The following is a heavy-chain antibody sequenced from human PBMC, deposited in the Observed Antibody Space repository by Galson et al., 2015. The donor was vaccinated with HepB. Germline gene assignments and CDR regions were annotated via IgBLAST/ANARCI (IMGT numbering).Heavy chain of an antibody. CDR3: AREPSGADAFDI. V-gene: IGHV3-53*04. CDR2: IYSGGST. CDR1: EFTVSSNY. Sequence: LRLSCAASEFTVSSNYMSWVRQAPGKGLEWASVIYSGGSTYYADSVKGRFTISRHNSKNTLYLQMNSLRAEDTAVYYCAREPSGADAFDIWGQGTMVTVSS. D-gene: IGHD1-26*01. J-gene: IGHJ3*02.